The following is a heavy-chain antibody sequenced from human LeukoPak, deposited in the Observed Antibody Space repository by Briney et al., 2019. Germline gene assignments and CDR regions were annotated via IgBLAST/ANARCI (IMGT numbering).Heavy chain of an antibody. V-gene: IGHV4-39*01. D-gene: IGHD3-16*02. CDR2: IYYSGST. Sequence: SETLSLTCTVSGGSISSSSYQWGWLRQPPGKGLEWIGSIYYSGSTYYSPSLKSRVTISVDTSKSQFSLKLSSVTAADTAVYYCASPYIWGSYRLDYWGQGTLVTVSS. CDR3: ASPYIWGSYRLDY. J-gene: IGHJ4*02. CDR1: GGSISSSSYQ.